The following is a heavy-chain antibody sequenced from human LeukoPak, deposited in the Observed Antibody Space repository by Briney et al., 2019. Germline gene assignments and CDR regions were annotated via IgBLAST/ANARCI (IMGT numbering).Heavy chain of an antibody. D-gene: IGHD3-3*01. V-gene: IGHV1-69*01. CDR1: GGTFSSYA. CDR3: ARERRYYDFWSGYLVL. J-gene: IGHJ4*02. Sequence: SVKVSCKASGGTFSSYAISWVRQAAGQGLEWMGGIIPIFGTANYAQKFQGRVTITADESTSTAYMELSSLRSEDMAVYYCARERRYYDFWSGYLVLWGQGTLVTVSS. CDR2: IIPIFGTA.